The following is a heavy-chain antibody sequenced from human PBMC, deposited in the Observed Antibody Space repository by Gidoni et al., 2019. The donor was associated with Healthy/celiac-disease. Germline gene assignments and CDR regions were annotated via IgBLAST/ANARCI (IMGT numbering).Heavy chain of an antibody. CDR1: GGSISSYY. V-gene: IGHV4-4*07. Sequence: QVQLQESGPGLVKPSETLSLTCTVPGGSISSYYWSWIRQPAGKGLEWIGRIYTSGSTNYNPSLKSRVTMSVDTSKNQFSLKLSSVTAADTAVYYCARDWGTGGGHYYYYMDVWGKGTTVTVSS. CDR3: ARDWGTGGGHYYYYMDV. CDR2: IYTSGST. D-gene: IGHD3-16*01. J-gene: IGHJ6*03.